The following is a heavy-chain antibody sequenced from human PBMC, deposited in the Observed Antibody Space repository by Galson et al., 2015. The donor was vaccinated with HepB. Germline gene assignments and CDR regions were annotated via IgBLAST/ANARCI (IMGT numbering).Heavy chain of an antibody. Sequence: SVKVSCKASGYTFTNYGITWVRQAPGQGLEWMGWISGYNVNTKYAQKVQGRVTMTTDTSTSTAYMELRSLRSDDTAVYYCARGGSSWYRDYYYGMDVWGQGTTVTVSS. V-gene: IGHV1-18*04. D-gene: IGHD6-13*01. CDR1: GYTFTNYG. CDR2: ISGYNVNT. J-gene: IGHJ6*02. CDR3: ARGGSSWYRDYYYGMDV.